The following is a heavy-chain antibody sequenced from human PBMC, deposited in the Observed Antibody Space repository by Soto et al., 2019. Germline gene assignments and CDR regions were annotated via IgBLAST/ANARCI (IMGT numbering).Heavy chain of an antibody. V-gene: IGHV3-7*01. CDR3: ARIVGSSGSDCRLDY. J-gene: IGHJ4*02. Sequence: EVQLVESGGGLVQPGGSLRLSCAASGFTFSSYWMSWVRQAPGKGLEWVANIKQDGSEKNYVDSVKGRFTISRDNAKNSLYLQVSSMRAEDTAVYYCARIVGSSGSDCRLDYWGQGTLVTVSS. D-gene: IGHD5-12*01. CDR1: GFTFSSYW. CDR2: IKQDGSEK.